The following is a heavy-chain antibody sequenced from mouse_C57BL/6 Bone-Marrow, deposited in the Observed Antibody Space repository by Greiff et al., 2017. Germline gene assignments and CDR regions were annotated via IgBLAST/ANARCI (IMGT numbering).Heavy chain of an antibody. CDR1: GYTFTSYW. D-gene: IGHD1-1*01. Sequence: QVQLQQPGAELVKPGASVKLSCKASGYTFTSYWMHWVKQRPGQGLEWIGMIHPNSGSTNYNEKFKSKATLTVDKSSSPAYMQLSSLTSDDSASYYCSSSSSTVLATDWYFDVWGTGTTVTVSS. CDR2: IHPNSGST. CDR3: SSSSSTVLATDWYFDV. J-gene: IGHJ1*03. V-gene: IGHV1-64*01.